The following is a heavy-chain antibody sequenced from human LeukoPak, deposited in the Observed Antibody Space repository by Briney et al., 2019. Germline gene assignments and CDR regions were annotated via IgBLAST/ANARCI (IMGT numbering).Heavy chain of an antibody. CDR3: AAYRSSSGY. CDR1: GFTFSSYG. J-gene: IGHJ4*02. D-gene: IGHD6-6*01. V-gene: IGHV3-30*03. CDR2: ISYDGSNK. Sequence: GGSLRLSCAASGFTFSSYGMHWVRQAPGKGLEWVAVISYDGSNKYYADSVKGRFTISRDNSKNTLYLQMNSLRAEDTAVYYCAAYRSSSGYWGQGTLVTVSS.